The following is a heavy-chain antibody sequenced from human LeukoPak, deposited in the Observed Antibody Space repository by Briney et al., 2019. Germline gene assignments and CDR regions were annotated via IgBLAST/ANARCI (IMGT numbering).Heavy chain of an antibody. V-gene: IGHV3-7*03. J-gene: IGHJ4*02. CDR2: IKEDGSET. CDR3: AKEGRSLQTY. D-gene: IGHD5-24*01. Sequence: GGALRLSCAASGFIFSSNWMSWVRLAPGKGGEGVANIKEDGSETYYVDSVKGRFTISRDNAKNSLYLQMNSLRVEDTAVYYCAKEGRSLQTYWGQGTLVTVSS. CDR1: GFIFSSNW.